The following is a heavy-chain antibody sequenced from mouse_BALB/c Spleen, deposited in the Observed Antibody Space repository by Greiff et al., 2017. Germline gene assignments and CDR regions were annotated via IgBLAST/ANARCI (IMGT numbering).Heavy chain of an antibody. D-gene: IGHD2-1*01. CDR2: IYPGSGNT. J-gene: IGHJ3*01. CDR1: GYTFTDYY. Sequence: VQLQESGPELVKPGASVKISCKASGYTFTDYYINWVKQKPGQGLEWIGWIYPGSGNTKYNEKFKGKATLTVDTSSSTAYMQLSSLTSEDTAVYFCARENGNYSTWFAYWGQGTLVTVSA. V-gene: IGHV1-84*02. CDR3: ARENGNYSTWFAY.